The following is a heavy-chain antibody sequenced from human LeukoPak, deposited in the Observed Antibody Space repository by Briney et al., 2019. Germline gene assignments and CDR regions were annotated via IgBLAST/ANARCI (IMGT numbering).Heavy chain of an antibody. V-gene: IGHV3-66*01. D-gene: IGHD6-19*01. CDR3: ARWSIAVAGTGGSPGTGFDY. Sequence: PGGSLRLSCEASGFTFSSVAMSWVRQAPGKGLEWVSVIYSGGSTYYADSVKGRFTSSRDNSKNTLYLQMNSLRAEDTAVYYCARWSIAVAGTGGSPGTGFDYWGQGTLVTVSS. CDR2: IYSGGST. J-gene: IGHJ4*02. CDR1: GFTFSSVA.